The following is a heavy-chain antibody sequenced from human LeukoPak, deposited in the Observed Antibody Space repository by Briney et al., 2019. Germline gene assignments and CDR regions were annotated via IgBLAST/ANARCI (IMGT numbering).Heavy chain of an antibody. Sequence: SVKVSCKASGYTFTSYDINWVRQAPGQGLEWMGGIIPIFGTANYAQKFQGRVTITADESASTAYMELSSLRSEDTAVYYCAREAITIFGVVRTQTTYGPHQFDPWGQGTLVTVSS. J-gene: IGHJ5*02. D-gene: IGHD3-3*01. CDR3: AREAITIFGVVRTQTTYGPHQFDP. CDR1: GYTFTSYD. CDR2: IIPIFGTA. V-gene: IGHV1-69*13.